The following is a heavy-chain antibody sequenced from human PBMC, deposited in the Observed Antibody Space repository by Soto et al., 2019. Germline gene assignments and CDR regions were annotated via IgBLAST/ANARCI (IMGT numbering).Heavy chain of an antibody. CDR3: ARASSSNWFDP. Sequence: SETLSLTCTVSGGSISSYYWSWIRQPPGKGLEWIGYIYYSGSTNYNPSLKSRVTISVDTSKNQFSLKLSSVTAADTAVYYCARASSSNWFDPWGQGTLVTVSS. CDR2: IYYSGST. V-gene: IGHV4-59*01. CDR1: GGSISSYY. J-gene: IGHJ5*02. D-gene: IGHD6-13*01.